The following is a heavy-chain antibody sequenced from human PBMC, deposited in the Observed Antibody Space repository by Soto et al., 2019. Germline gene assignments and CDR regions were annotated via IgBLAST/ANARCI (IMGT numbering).Heavy chain of an antibody. J-gene: IGHJ4*02. CDR2: IKTKPDDGTI. V-gene: IGHV3-15*01. D-gene: IGHD1-1*01. Sequence: GGSLRLSCAASGLIFSDVWMTWVRQAPGKGLEWVGRIKTKPDDGTIDYAAPVRGRFTISRDDSKNTLYLQMTSLTPDDTGVYYCTTSNLGVDFWGPGTLVTVSS. CDR3: TTSNLGVDF. CDR1: GLIFSDVW.